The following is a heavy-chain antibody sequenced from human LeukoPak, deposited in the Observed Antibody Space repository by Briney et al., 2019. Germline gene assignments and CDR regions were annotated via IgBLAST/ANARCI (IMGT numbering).Heavy chain of an antibody. CDR2: INHSGST. V-gene: IGHV4-34*01. D-gene: IGHD5-24*01. CDR1: GGSFSGYY. Sequence: SGTLSLTCAVYGGSFSGYYWSWIRQPPGKGVKWIGEINHSGSTNYNPSLKSRVTISVDTSKNQFSLKLSSVTAADTAVYYCASRDGRNSIDYWGQGTLVTVSS. J-gene: IGHJ4*02. CDR3: ASRDGRNSIDY.